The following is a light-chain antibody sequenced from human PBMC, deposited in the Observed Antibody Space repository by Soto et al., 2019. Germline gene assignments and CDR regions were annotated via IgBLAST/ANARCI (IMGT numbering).Light chain of an antibody. CDR3: TSYTRTSTWV. J-gene: IGLJ3*02. Sequence: QSVLTQPASVSGSPGQSITISCTGTSSDIGGYQYVSWYQQHPNKAPKLMIYEVRNRPSGISNLFSGSKSDNTASLTISGLQAEDEADYYCTSYTRTSTWVFGGGTKLTVL. V-gene: IGLV2-14*01. CDR2: EVR. CDR1: SSDIGGYQY.